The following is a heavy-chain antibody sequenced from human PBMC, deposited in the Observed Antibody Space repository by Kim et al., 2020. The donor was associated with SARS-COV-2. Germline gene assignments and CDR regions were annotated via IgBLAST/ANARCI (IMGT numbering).Heavy chain of an antibody. V-gene: IGHV3-23*01. Sequence: GGSLRLSCAASGFTFSSYAMSWVRQAPGKGLEWVSAISGSGGSTYYADSVKGRFTISRDNSKNTLYLQMNSLRAEDTAVYYCEGPQERKGALIVVVPDTDWGQGTLVTVSS. D-gene: IGHD2-2*01. CDR1: GFTFSSYA. CDR3: EGPQERKGALIVVVPDTD. J-gene: IGHJ4*02. CDR2: ISGSGGST.